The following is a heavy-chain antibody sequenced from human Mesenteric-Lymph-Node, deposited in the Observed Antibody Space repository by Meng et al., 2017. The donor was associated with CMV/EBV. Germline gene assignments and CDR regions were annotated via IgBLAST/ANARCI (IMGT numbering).Heavy chain of an antibody. Sequence: VSGASVSSGPYYWSWIRQPPGKGLDWIGYIYYSGSTDYNPSLKSRVTISVDTSKKQFPLKLSSVTAADTAVYYCARADSSSWIFDYWGQGTLVTVSS. V-gene: IGHV4-61*01. CDR3: ARADSSSWIFDY. CDR2: IYYSGST. J-gene: IGHJ4*02. CDR1: GASVSSGPYY. D-gene: IGHD6-13*01.